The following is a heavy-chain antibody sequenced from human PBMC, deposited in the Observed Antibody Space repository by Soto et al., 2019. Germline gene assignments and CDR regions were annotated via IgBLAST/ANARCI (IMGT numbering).Heavy chain of an antibody. J-gene: IGHJ5*02. V-gene: IGHV4-34*01. CDR3: ARGLAARLNWFDP. CDR2: INHSGST. CDR1: GGSFSGYY. Sequence: TLSLTCAVYGGSFSGYYWSWIRQPPGKGLEWIGEINHSGSTNYNPSLKSRVTISVDTSKNQFSLKLSSVTAADTAVYYCARGLAARLNWFDPWGQGTLVTVSS. D-gene: IGHD6-6*01.